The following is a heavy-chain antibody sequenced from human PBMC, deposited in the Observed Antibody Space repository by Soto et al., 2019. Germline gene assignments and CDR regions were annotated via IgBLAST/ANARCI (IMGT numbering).Heavy chain of an antibody. CDR1: GGSLTGYY. D-gene: IGHD3-10*01. V-gene: IGHV4-59*03. J-gene: IGHJ1*01. CDR2: IYYRGDT. Sequence: SETLSLTCTVSGGSLTGYYWSWIRQSPARGLEWIGYIYYRGDTDYSPSLESRLTISLDRPKNQFFLKLSSVTAADSAVYFCARSITRSELYFPDWGQGTLVTVSS. CDR3: ARSITRSELYFPD.